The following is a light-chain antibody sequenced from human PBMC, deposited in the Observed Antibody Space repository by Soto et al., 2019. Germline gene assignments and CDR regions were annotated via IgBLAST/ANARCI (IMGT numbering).Light chain of an antibody. CDR3: QSYDGSLSGV. CDR1: SSNIGAGYD. J-gene: IGLJ3*02. V-gene: IGLV1-40*01. CDR2: GNS. Sequence: QSVLTQPPSASGAPGQRVTISCTGSSSNIGAGYDVNWYQQLPGTAPKLLIYGNSNRPSGVPDRFSGSKSGTSASLAITGLQAEDEADYYCQSYDGSLSGVFGGGTKLTVL.